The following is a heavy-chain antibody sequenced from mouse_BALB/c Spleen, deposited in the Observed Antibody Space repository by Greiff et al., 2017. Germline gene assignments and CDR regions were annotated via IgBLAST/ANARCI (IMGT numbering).Heavy chain of an antibody. D-gene: IGHD1-1*01. CDR3: TTGTTVAY. CDR2: IRLKSDNYAT. J-gene: IGHJ3*01. Sequence: EVMLVESGGGLVQPGGSMTLSCVASGFTFSSYWMSWVRQSPEKGLEWVAEIRLKSDNYATHYAESVKGKFTISRDDSKSRLYLQMNSLRAEDTGIYYCTTGTTVAYWGQGTLVTVSA. V-gene: IGHV6-6*02. CDR1: GFTFSSYW.